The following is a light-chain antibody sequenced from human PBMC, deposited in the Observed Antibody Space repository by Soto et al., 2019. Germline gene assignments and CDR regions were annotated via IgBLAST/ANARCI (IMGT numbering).Light chain of an antibody. J-gene: IGLJ3*02. Sequence: QSALTQPASVSGSPGQSITISCTGTSSDVGGYNYVSWYQQLPGKAPKLMIYDVSNRPSGVSDRFSGSKSGSTASLTISGLQAEDEADYYCSSYTSSGTLVFGGGTKLTVL. CDR1: SSDVGGYNY. CDR3: SSYTSSGTLV. CDR2: DVS. V-gene: IGLV2-14*01.